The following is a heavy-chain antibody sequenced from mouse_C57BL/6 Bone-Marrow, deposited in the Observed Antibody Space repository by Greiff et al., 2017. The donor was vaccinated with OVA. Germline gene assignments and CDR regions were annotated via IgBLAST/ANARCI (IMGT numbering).Heavy chain of an antibody. V-gene: IGHV1-62-2*01. CDR1: GYTFTEYT. J-gene: IGHJ3*01. CDR2: FYPGSGSI. D-gene: IGHD2-5*01. Sequence: VQLKQSGAELVKPGASVKLSCKASGYTFTEYTIHWVKQRSGQGLEWIGWFYPGSGSIKYNEKFKDKATLTADKSSSTVYMELSRLTSEDSAVYFCARHEEGYYSNYVWFAYWGQGTLVTVSA. CDR3: ARHEEGYYSNYVWFAY.